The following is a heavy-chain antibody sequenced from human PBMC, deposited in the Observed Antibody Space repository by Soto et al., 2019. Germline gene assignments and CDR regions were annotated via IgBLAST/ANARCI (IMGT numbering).Heavy chain of an antibody. J-gene: IGHJ2*01. CDR1: GFTVSSNY. V-gene: IGHV3-53*01. CDR2: IYSGGST. D-gene: IGHD2-21*02. CDR3: ARAPYCGGDCYENWYFDL. Sequence: GGSLRLSCAASGFTVSSNYMSWVRQAPGKGLEWVSVIYSGGSTYYADSVKGRFTISRDSSKNTLYLQMNSLRAEDTAVYYCARAPYCGGDCYENWYFDLWGRGTLVTVSS.